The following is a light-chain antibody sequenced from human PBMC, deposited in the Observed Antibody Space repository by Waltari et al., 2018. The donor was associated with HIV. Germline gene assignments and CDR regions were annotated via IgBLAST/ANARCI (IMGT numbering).Light chain of an antibody. Sequence: IQMTQSPSFLSASVGDRVTIACRESQTVSNYLNWYQQKLGKAPKLLIYAISSLQSGVPSRFSGSGSGTDFTLTISSLQPEDSATYYCQQTYNIPTFGGGTKVEI. CDR1: QTVSNY. V-gene: IGKV1-39*01. CDR3: QQTYNIPT. CDR2: AIS. J-gene: IGKJ4*01.